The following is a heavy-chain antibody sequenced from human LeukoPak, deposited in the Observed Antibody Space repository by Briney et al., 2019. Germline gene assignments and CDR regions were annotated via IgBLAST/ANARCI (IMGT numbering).Heavy chain of an antibody. V-gene: IGHV4-59*01. J-gene: IGHJ4*02. CDR3: ARVGTYGSGSYLSWLDY. CDR1: GGSISGYY. CDR2: IYYSGST. Sequence: SETLSLTCSVSGGSISGYYWSWIPQPPGKGLEWIGYIYYSGSTNHNPSLKGRVTISVDTSKNQFSLKLSSVTAADTAVYYCARVGTYGSGSYLSWLDYWGQGTLVTVSS. D-gene: IGHD3-10*01.